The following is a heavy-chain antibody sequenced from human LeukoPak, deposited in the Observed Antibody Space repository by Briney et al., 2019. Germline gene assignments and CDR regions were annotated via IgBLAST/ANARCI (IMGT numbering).Heavy chain of an antibody. CDR1: GGSISSDY. CDR3: AREVMVRGVIDY. J-gene: IGHJ4*02. V-gene: IGHV4-4*07. Sequence: SETLSLTCNVSGGSISSDYWTWIRQPAGRGLEWIGRIYTTGSTNYNPSLKSRVTMSVDTSKKQFSLNLSSVTAADTAVYYCAREVMVRGVIDYWGQGTLVPVSS. CDR2: IYTTGST. D-gene: IGHD3-10*01.